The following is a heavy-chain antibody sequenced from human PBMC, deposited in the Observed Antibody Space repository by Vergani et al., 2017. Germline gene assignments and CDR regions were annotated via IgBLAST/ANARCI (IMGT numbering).Heavy chain of an antibody. CDR3: AKYVRDSTDGLPDS. CDR1: GFAFSNFG. Sequence: QVQLVESAGGVVQPGGSLRLSCAGSGFAFSNFGMHWSRQAAGKGLEWLAYIGKDGINTRYRDSVKGRFTVFRTDSTDILYLRMDSRRSEDAALYYCAKYVRDSTDGLPDSWGPGTLVIVSS. V-gene: IGHV3-30*02. CDR2: IGKDGINT. J-gene: IGHJ4*02. D-gene: IGHD2-21*02.